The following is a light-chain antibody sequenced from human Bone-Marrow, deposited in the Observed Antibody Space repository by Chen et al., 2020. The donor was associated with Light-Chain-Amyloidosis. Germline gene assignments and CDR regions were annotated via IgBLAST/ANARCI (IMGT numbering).Light chain of an antibody. CDR3: EVWDRSSDRPV. J-gene: IGLJ3*02. Sequence: SYVLTQPPSVSVAPRQTATMTCGGDNIGRKSVNWYQQKPGQAPALVVYADSARPSGIPERLSGANSGNTATLTISRVEAGDEADYYCEVWDRSSDRPVFGGGTKLTVL. V-gene: IGLV3-21*02. CDR1: NIGRKS. CDR2: ADS.